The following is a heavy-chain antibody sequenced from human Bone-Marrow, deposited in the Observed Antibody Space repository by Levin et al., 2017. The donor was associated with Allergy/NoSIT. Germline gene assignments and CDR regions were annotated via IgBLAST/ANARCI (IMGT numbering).Heavy chain of an antibody. V-gene: IGHV4-59*13. J-gene: IGHJ6*02. CDR2: AYYSGSTGST. CDR1: GGSISSYH. D-gene: IGHD6-6*01. CDR3: ARDRVLKPSSSREQYYYYGMDV. Sequence: SSETLSLTCTVSGGSISSYHWSWIRRPPGKGLEWIGYAYYSGSTGSTNYNPSLKSRVTISVDTSKNQFSLKLSSVTAADTAVYYCARDRVLKPSSSREQYYYYGMDVWGQGTTVTVSS.